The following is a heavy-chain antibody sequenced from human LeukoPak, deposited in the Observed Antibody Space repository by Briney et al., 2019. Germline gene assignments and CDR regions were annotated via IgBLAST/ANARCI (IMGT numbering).Heavy chain of an antibody. D-gene: IGHD6-19*01. Sequence: ASVKVSCKASGYTFTSYGISWVRQAPGQRLEWLGWINAGNGNTKYSQKFQGRVTITRDTSASTAYMELSSLRSEDTAVYYCAREGSGWYDYWGQGTLVTVSS. V-gene: IGHV1-3*01. CDR1: GYTFTSYG. CDR2: INAGNGNT. CDR3: AREGSGWYDY. J-gene: IGHJ4*02.